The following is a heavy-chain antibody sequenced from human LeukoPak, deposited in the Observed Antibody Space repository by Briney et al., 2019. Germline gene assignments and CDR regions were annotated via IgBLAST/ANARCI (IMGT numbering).Heavy chain of an antibody. CDR2: IYTSGST. J-gene: IGHJ6*02. V-gene: IGHV4-4*07. CDR1: GGSISSYY. Sequence: SETLSLTCTVPGGSISSYYWSWIRQPAGKGLEWIGRIYTSGSTNYNPSLKSRVTMSVDTSKNQFSLKLSSVTAADTAVYYCAGVVWELPYYYYGMDVWGQGTTVTVSS. CDR3: AGVVWELPYYYYGMDV. D-gene: IGHD1-26*01.